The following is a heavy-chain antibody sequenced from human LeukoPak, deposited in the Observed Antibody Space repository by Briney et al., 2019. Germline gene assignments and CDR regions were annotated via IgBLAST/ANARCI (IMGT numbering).Heavy chain of an antibody. V-gene: IGHV4-34*01. CDR3: ARGRGITMIVASTRYFQH. J-gene: IGHJ1*01. D-gene: IGHD3-22*01. Sequence: PSETLSLTCAVYGGSLSGYYWSWIRQPPGKGLEWIGEINHSGSTNYNPSLKSQVTMSVDTSKNQFSLKLSSVTAADTAVYYCARGRGITMIVASTRYFQHWGQGTLVTVSS. CDR2: INHSGST. CDR1: GGSLSGYY.